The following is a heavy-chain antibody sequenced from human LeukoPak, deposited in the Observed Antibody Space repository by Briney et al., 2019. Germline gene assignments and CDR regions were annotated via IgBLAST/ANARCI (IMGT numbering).Heavy chain of an antibody. D-gene: IGHD6-6*01. CDR1: GFSFSGYW. J-gene: IGHJ4*02. Sequence: GGSLRLSCAASGFSFSGYWMSWVRQAPGKGLEWVANTKQDGSETNYVGSVKGRFTISRDNAKNSLFLQMNNLRAEDTAVYYCAKIVGYIAAGRYYFDSWGQGTLVTVSS. CDR2: TKQDGSET. CDR3: AKIVGYIAAGRYYFDS. V-gene: IGHV3-7*01.